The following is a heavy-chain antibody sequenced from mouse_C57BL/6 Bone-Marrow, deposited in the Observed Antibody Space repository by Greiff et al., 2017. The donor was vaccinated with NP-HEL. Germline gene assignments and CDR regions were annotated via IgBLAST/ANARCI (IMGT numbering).Heavy chain of an antibody. V-gene: IGHV1-64*01. CDR3: APYDGYYVGFAY. CDR1: GYTFTSYW. CDR2: IHPNSGST. D-gene: IGHD2-3*01. Sequence: VQLQQPGAELVKPGASVKLSCKASGYTFTSYWMHWVKQRPGQGLEWIGMIHPNSGSTNYNEKFKSKATLTVDKSSSTAYMQLSSLTSEDSAVYYCAPYDGYYVGFAYWGQGTLVTVSA. J-gene: IGHJ3*01.